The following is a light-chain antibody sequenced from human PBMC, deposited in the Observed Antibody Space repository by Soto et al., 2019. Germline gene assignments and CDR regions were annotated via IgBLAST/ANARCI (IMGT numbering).Light chain of an antibody. CDR2: EVS. V-gene: IGLV2-14*01. CDR1: SSDVGGYNY. Sequence: QSVLTQPASVSGSPGQSITISCTGTSSDVGGYNYVSWYQQQSGKAPKLMIHEVSNRPSGGSNRFSGSKSGNTASLTISGLQAEAEADYYCSSCTSSRAYVFGIGTKVTVL. J-gene: IGLJ1*01. CDR3: SSCTSSRAYV.